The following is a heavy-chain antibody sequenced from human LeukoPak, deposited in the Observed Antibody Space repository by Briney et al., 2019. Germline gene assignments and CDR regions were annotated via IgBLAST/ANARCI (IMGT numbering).Heavy chain of an antibody. CDR2: IRSKAYGGTT. V-gene: IGHV3-49*04. Sequence: GGSLRLSCTASGFTFVDYAMSWVRQAPGKGLEWVGFIRSKAYGGTTEYAASVKGRFTISRDDSKSIAYLQMNSLKTEDTAVYYCWGNYYYYMDVWGKGTTVTVSS. D-gene: IGHD7-27*01. CDR1: GFTFVDYA. J-gene: IGHJ6*03. CDR3: WGNYYYYMDV.